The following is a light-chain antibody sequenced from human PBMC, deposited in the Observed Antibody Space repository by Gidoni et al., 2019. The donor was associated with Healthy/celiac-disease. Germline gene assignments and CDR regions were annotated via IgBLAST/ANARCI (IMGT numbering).Light chain of an antibody. V-gene: IGLV2-8*01. Sequence: QSVLTQPPSASGSPGQPVTISCTGTSSDVGGYNSFSWYQQHPGKAPKLMIYEVSKRPSGVPDRFSGSKSGNTASLTVSGLQAEDEADYYCSSYAGSNNVVFGGGTKLTVL. J-gene: IGLJ2*01. CDR2: EVS. CDR1: SSDVGGYNS. CDR3: SSYAGSNNVV.